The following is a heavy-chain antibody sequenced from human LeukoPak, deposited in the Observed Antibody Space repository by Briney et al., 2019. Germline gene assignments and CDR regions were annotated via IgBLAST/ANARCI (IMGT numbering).Heavy chain of an antibody. Sequence: PGGSLRLSCAASGFTFSSYAMHWVRQAPGKGLEWVAVISYDGSNKYYADSVKGRFTISRDNSKNTLYLQMSSLRAEDTAVYYCARGPGYCSSTSCSGGIVYWGQGTLVTVSS. V-gene: IGHV3-30-3*01. CDR3: ARGPGYCSSTSCSGGIVY. CDR1: GFTFSSYA. D-gene: IGHD2-2*01. CDR2: ISYDGSNK. J-gene: IGHJ4*02.